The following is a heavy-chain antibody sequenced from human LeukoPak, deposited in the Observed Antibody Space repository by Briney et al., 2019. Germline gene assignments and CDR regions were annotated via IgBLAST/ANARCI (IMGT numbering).Heavy chain of an antibody. CDR3: ARDTGWYFDL. D-gene: IGHD4-17*01. Sequence: GGSLRLSCAASGFTFSGYWMHWVRQAPGMGLVWVSRITGDGISTSYADSVKGRFTISRDNAKNTLCLQMISLRAEDTAVYYCARDTGWYFDLWGRGTLVTVSS. CDR1: GFTFSGYW. J-gene: IGHJ2*01. CDR2: ITGDGIST. V-gene: IGHV3-74*01.